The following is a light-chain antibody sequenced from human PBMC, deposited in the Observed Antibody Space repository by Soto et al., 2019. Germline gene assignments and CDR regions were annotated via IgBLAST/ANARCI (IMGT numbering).Light chain of an antibody. CDR1: QSINTW. CDR2: KTS. CDR3: QQYRSYWT. J-gene: IGKJ1*01. Sequence: DIRMTQSPSTLSASVGDRVTITGRASQSINTWLVWFQQKPGKAPKLLIYKTSILERGVPSRFSGSGSGTEFTLSITRLQPDDFATYYCQQYRSYWTFGQGTKVEIK. V-gene: IGKV1-5*03.